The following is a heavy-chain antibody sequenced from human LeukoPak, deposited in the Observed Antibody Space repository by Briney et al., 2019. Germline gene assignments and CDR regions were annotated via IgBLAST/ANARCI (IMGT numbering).Heavy chain of an antibody. V-gene: IGHV1-69*13. CDR2: IIPIFGTA. CDR1: GGTFSSYA. J-gene: IGHJ3*02. CDR3: ARGSYSGSYFKDAFDI. D-gene: IGHD1-26*01. Sequence: ASVKVSCKASGGTFSSYAISWVRQAPGQGLEWMGGIIPIFGTANYAQKFQGRVTITADESTSTAYMELSSLRSEDTAVYYCARGSYSGSYFKDAFDIWGQGTMVTVSS.